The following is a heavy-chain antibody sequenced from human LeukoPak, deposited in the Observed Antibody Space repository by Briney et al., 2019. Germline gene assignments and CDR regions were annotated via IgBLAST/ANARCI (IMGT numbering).Heavy chain of an antibody. CDR2: IYYSGST. Sequence: SETLSLTCTVSGGSISSYYWSWIRQPPGKGLEWIGYIYYSGSTNYNPSLKSRVTISVDTSKNQFSLKLSSVTAADTAVYYCARDRREQWLGFDPWGQGTLVTVSS. CDR1: GGSISSYY. J-gene: IGHJ5*02. CDR3: ARDRREQWLGFDP. V-gene: IGHV4-59*01. D-gene: IGHD6-19*01.